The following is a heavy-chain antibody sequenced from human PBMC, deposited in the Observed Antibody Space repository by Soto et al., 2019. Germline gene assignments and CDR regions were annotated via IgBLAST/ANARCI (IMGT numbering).Heavy chain of an antibody. D-gene: IGHD2-2*01. CDR3: ARSRAYQLLPRHFDY. CDR2: IYYSGST. Sequence: SETLSLTCTVSGGSISSGGYYWSWIRQHPGKGLEWIGYIYYSGSTYYNPSLKSRVTISVDTSKNQFSLKLSSVTAADTAVYYCARSRAYQLLPRHFDYWGQGTLVTVSS. V-gene: IGHV4-31*03. J-gene: IGHJ4*02. CDR1: GGSISSGGYY.